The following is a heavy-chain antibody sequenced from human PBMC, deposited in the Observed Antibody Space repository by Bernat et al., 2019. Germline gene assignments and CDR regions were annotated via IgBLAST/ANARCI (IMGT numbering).Heavy chain of an antibody. V-gene: IGHV1-3*01. D-gene: IGHD1-26*01. CDR1: GYIFTTYP. J-gene: IGHJ4*02. CDR3: ARLVGALGV. CDR2: INPANGDT. Sequence: QVQLVQSGAEVKTPGASAKISCKASGYIFTTYPIHWVRQAPGQRLEWMGGINPANGDTKYSQKFLGRVTITRDTSADTAYMELNSLTSEVTAIFYCARLVGALGVWGQGTLVTVSS.